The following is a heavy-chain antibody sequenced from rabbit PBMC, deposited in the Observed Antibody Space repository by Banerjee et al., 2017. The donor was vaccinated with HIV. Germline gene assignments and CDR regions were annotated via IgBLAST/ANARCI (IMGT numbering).Heavy chain of an antibody. Sequence: QSLAEAGGDLVKPGASLTLTCKASGFSFSSGYDMCWVRQAPGKGLEWIALIYTSGGSAVYERWSKGRFATSKTASTTVTLQMASMTAADPATYFCGRSASGYDIGDLWGQATRVTVS. D-gene: IGHD1-1*01. CDR2: IYTSGGSA. J-gene: IGHJ4*01. V-gene: IGHV1S40*01. CDR3: GRSASGYDIGDL. CDR1: GFSFSSGYD.